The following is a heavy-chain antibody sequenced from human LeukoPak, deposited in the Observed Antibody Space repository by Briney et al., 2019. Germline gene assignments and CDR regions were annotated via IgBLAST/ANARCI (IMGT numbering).Heavy chain of an antibody. V-gene: IGHV4-39*01. CDR1: GGSIGSSSYY. Sequence: SETLSLTCTVSGGSIGSSSYYWGWIRQPPGKGLEWIGSIYYSGSTYYNPSLKSRVTISVDTSKNQFSLKLSSVTAADTAVYYCARLKEGQWLYTYYFDYWGQGTLVTVSS. CDR2: IYYSGST. J-gene: IGHJ4*02. CDR3: ARLKEGQWLYTYYFDY. D-gene: IGHD6-19*01.